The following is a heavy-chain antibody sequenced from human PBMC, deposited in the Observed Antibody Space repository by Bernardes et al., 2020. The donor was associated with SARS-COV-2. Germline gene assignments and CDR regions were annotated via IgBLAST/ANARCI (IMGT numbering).Heavy chain of an antibody. CDR3: VKFAGYCSSTSCSYDAFDI. J-gene: IGHJ3*02. CDR2: ISSNGGST. D-gene: IGHD2-2*01. V-gene: IGHV3-64D*09. Sequence: GGSLRLSCSASGFTFSSYAMHWVRQAPGKGLEYVSAISSNGGSTYYADSVKGRFTISRDNSKNTLYLQMSSLRAEDTAVYYCVKFAGYCSSTSCSYDAFDIWGQGTMVTVSS. CDR1: GFTFSSYA.